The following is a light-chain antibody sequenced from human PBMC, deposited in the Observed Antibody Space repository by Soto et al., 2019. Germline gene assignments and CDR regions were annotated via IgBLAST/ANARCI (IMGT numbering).Light chain of an antibody. V-gene: IGLV2-14*01. Sequence: QSALTQPASVSGSPGQSITISCTGTISDVGGYNYVSWYQQHPGKAPKLMISEVSNRPSGVSNRFSGSKSGNTASLTISGLQAEDEADYYCSSYTSSSTYVFGTGTKLTVL. CDR1: ISDVGGYNY. CDR3: SSYTSSSTYV. CDR2: EVS. J-gene: IGLJ1*01.